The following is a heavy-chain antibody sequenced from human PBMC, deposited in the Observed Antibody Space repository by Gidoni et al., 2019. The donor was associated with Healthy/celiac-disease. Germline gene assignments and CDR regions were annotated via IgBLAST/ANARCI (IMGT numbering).Heavy chain of an antibody. Sequence: EVQLVETGGGLIQPGGSLRLSCAASGFTVSSNYMSWVRQAPGKGLEWVSVIYSGGSTYYADSVKGRFTISRDNSKNTLYLQMNSLRAEDTAVYYCARDGVTSGYGMDVWGQGTTVTVSS. D-gene: IGHD3-10*01. CDR3: ARDGVTSGYGMDV. V-gene: IGHV3-53*02. CDR2: IYSGGST. CDR1: GFTVSSNY. J-gene: IGHJ6*02.